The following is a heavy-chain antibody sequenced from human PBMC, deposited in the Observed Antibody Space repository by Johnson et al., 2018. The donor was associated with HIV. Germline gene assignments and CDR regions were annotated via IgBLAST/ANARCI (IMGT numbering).Heavy chain of an antibody. J-gene: IGHJ3*02. CDR2: IHYDGSNE. CDR3: AKDGGSSWSAFDI. Sequence: QVQLVESGGGVVQPGGSLRLSCAASGFTFSSYGMHWVRQAPGKGLEWVAFIHYDGSNEYYADSVKGRFTISRDNSKNTLYLQINTLRVEDTAVYYCAKDGGSSWSAFDIWGQGTMVTVSS. D-gene: IGHD6-13*01. CDR1: GFTFSSYG. V-gene: IGHV3-30*02.